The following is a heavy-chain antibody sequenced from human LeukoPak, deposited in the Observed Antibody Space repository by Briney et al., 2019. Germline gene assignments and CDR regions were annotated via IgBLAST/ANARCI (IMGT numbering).Heavy chain of an antibody. CDR1: GYSFTSYW. CDR2: IYPGDSDT. J-gene: IGHJ6*03. CDR3: ARHGVRGVIANYYYYYMDV. V-gene: IGHV5-51*01. D-gene: IGHD3-10*01. Sequence: GESLKISCKGSGYSFTSYWIGWVRQMPGKGLEWMGIIYPGDSDTRYSPSFQGQVTISADKSISTAYLQWSSLKASDTAMYYCARHGVRGVIANYYYYYMDVWGKGTTVTISS.